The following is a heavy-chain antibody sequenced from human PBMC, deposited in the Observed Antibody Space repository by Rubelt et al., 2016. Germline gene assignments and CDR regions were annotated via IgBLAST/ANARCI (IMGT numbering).Heavy chain of an antibody. V-gene: IGHV1-46*01. CDR1: GYTFTSYY. D-gene: IGHD5-12*01. Sequence: QVQLVQSGAEVKKPGASVKVSCKASGYTFTSYYMHWVRQAPGQGLEWMGIINPSGGSTSYAQKFQGRVTITRDTSAGTAYRGLSSLRYEDTAVYYCAGEDVATSYFAYWGQGTLVTVSS. J-gene: IGHJ4*02. CDR3: AGEDVATSYFAY. CDR2: INPSGGST.